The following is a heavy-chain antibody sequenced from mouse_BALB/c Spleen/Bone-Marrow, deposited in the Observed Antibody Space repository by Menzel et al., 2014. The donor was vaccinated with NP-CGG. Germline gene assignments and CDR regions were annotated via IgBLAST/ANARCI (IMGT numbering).Heavy chain of an antibody. CDR3: ARRDDAMDY. J-gene: IGHJ4*01. CDR1: GYAFTNYL. CDR2: INPGSGGT. V-gene: IGHV1-54*03. Sequence: QVQLQQSGAELVRPGTSVKVSCKASGYAFTNYLIEWVKQRPGQGLEWIGVINPGSGGTNYNEKFKGKATLTAAKSSSTAYMHLSSLTADDSAVYFCARRDDAMDYWGQGTSVTVSS. D-gene: IGHD3-3*01.